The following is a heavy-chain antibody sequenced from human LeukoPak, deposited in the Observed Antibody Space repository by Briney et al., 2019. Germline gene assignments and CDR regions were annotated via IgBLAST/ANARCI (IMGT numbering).Heavy chain of an antibody. D-gene: IGHD1-26*01. Sequence: SETLSLTCAVSGGSISSSSYYWGWIRQPPGKGLEWIGSIYYSGSTYYNPSLKSRVTISVDTSKNQFSLKLSSVTAADTAVYYCARDKWGGQPWELLFNYWGQGTLVPVSS. CDR2: IYYSGST. CDR1: GGSISSSSYY. CDR3: ARDKWGGQPWELLFNY. J-gene: IGHJ4*02. V-gene: IGHV4-39*07.